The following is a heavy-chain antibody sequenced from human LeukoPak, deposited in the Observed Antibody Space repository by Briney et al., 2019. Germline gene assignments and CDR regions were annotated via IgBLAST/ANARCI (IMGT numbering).Heavy chain of an antibody. Sequence: SETRSLTCTVSGYSITSGYYWGWIRQSPGKGLEWLGSRYHSGSTYYNLSLKSRVTFSVDTSKNQISLKLSSVTAADTAIYYCARSSNYAQAVHSFDIWGRGTVVTVSS. J-gene: IGHJ3*02. D-gene: IGHD4/OR15-4a*01. CDR3: ARSSNYAQAVHSFDI. V-gene: IGHV4-38-2*02. CDR2: RYHSGST. CDR1: GYSITSGYY.